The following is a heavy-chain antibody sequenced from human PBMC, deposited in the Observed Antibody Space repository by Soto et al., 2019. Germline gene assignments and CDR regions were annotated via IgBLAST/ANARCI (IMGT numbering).Heavy chain of an antibody. J-gene: IGHJ6*02. CDR3: AKDXWAIFGVPAGEYYAMDV. V-gene: IGHV3-23*01. CDR1: GFTFENYA. Sequence: QPGGSLRLSCVASGFTFENYAMSWVRQAPGKGLEWVSAISGSGGTTYYSDSVKGRFAISRDNSKNTVYLQMNDLRVEDAAEYFCAKDXWAIFGVPAGEYYAMDVWGQGTTVTVSS. CDR2: ISGSGGTT. D-gene: IGHD3-3*01.